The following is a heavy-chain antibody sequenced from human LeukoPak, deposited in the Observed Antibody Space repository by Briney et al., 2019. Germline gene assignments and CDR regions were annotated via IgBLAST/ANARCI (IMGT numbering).Heavy chain of an antibody. D-gene: IGHD6-19*01. Sequence: SETLSLTCTVSGGSISNYYWSWIRQPAGKGLEWIGRIYSSGSTNYNPSLQSRVTMSVDTSKNQFSLKLSSVTAADTAVYYCARGSSGWYSIDYWGQGTLVTVSS. CDR3: ARGSSGWYSIDY. V-gene: IGHV4-4*07. CDR1: GGSISNYY. J-gene: IGHJ4*02. CDR2: IYSSGST.